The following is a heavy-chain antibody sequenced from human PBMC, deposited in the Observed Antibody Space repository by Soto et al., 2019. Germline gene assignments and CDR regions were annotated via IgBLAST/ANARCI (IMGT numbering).Heavy chain of an antibody. Sequence: GESLKISCRTSGYRFSSYWIAWVRQMPGKGLEWMGIIFPSDSDTRYSPSFQGQVTISADRSTSTVFLQWASLKASDTAVYFCARKDKSGYFNWFDPWGQGTLVTVSS. J-gene: IGHJ5*02. CDR3: ARKDKSGYFNWFDP. D-gene: IGHD3-22*01. CDR2: IFPSDSDT. V-gene: IGHV5-51*01. CDR1: GYRFSSYW.